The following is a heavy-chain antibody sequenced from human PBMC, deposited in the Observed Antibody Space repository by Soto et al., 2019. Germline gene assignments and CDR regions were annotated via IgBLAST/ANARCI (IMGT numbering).Heavy chain of an antibody. CDR2: IIPIFGTA. D-gene: IGHD6-13*01. V-gene: IGHV1-69*13. CDR1: GGTFSSYA. J-gene: IGHJ6*02. CDR3: AREGQQLASYYYYGMDV. Sequence: GASVKVSCKASGGTFSSYAISWVRQAPGQGLGWMGGIIPIFGTANYAQKFQGRVTITADESTSTAYMELSSLRSEDTAVYYCAREGQQLASYYYYGMDVWGQGTTVTVSS.